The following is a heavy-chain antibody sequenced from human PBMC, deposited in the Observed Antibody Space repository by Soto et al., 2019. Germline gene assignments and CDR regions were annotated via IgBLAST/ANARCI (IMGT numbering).Heavy chain of an antibody. V-gene: IGHV1-69*06. J-gene: IGHJ6*02. Sequence: AVKVSCKACGGTFSSYAISWVRQAPGQGLEWMGGIIPIFGTANYAQKFQGRVTITADKSTSTAYMELSSLRSEDTAVYYCARAGYSGYDLGGYYYYYYGMDVWGQGTTVTVSS. CDR1: GGTFSSYA. CDR2: IIPIFGTA. CDR3: ARAGYSGYDLGGYYYYYYGMDV. D-gene: IGHD5-12*01.